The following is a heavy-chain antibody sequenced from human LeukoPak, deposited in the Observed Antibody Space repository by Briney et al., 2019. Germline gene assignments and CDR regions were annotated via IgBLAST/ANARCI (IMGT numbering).Heavy chain of an antibody. J-gene: IGHJ3*02. CDR1: GFTFSSHW. CDR2: INGDGSNT. V-gene: IGHV3-74*03. Sequence: GGSLRLSCAASGFTFSSHWMHWVRQAPGKGLVWVSRINGDGSNTTYADSVKGRFTISRDNAKNTLYLQMNSLRAEDTAVYYCARAAPGYDILTGSRAAFDIWGQGTMVTVSS. CDR3: ARAAPGYDILTGSRAAFDI. D-gene: IGHD3-9*01.